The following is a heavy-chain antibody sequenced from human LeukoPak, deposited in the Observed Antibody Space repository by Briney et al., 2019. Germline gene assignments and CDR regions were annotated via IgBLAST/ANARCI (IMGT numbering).Heavy chain of an antibody. J-gene: IGHJ3*02. CDR1: GGSISSSSYY. CDR2: IYYSGST. D-gene: IGHD3-3*01. Sequence: PSETLSLTCTVSGGSISSSSYYWGWLRQPPGKGLEWIGSIYYSGSTYYNPSLKSRVTISVDTSKNQFSLKLSSVTAADTAVYYCASVTYYDFWSGSSAFDIWGQGTMVTVSS. CDR3: ASVTYYDFWSGSSAFDI. V-gene: IGHV4-39*01.